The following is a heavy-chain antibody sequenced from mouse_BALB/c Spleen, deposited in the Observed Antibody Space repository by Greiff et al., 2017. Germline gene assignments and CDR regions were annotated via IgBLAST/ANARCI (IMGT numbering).Heavy chain of an antibody. V-gene: IGHV5-6*01. CDR2: ISSGGSYT. Sequence: EVKVVDSGGDLVKPGGSLKLSCAASGFTFSSYGMSWVRQTPDKRLEWVATISSGGSYTYYPDSVKGRFTISRDNAKNTLYLQMSSLKSEDTAMYYCARQGSSFDYWGQGTTLTVSS. CDR1: GFTFSSYG. D-gene: IGHD1-1*01. CDR3: ARQGSSFDY. J-gene: IGHJ2*01.